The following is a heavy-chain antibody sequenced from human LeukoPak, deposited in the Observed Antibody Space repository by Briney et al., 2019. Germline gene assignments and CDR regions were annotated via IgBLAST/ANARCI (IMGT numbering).Heavy chain of an antibody. J-gene: IGHJ3*02. CDR2: IYYSGST. CDR1: GGSISSSSYY. V-gene: IGHV4-39*02. CDR3: ARERWLGSSRAFDI. Sequence: PSETLSLTCTVSGGSISSSSYYWGWIRQPPGKGLEWIGSIYYSGSTYYNPSLKSRVTISVDTSKNQFSLKLSSVTAADTAVYYCARERWLGSSRAFDIWGQGTMVTVSS. D-gene: IGHD4-23*01.